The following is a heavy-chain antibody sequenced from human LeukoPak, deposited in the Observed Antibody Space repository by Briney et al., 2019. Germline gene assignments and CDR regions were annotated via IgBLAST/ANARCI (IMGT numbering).Heavy chain of an antibody. Sequence: ASVKVSCKASGYAFTSYAMHWVRQAPGQRLEWMGWINAGNGNTKYSQKFQGRVTITRDTSASTAYMELSSLRSEDTAVYYCARDSPIVGANLGYWGQGTLVTVSS. J-gene: IGHJ4*02. CDR1: GYAFTSYA. CDR2: INAGNGNT. V-gene: IGHV1-3*01. D-gene: IGHD1-26*01. CDR3: ARDSPIVGANLGY.